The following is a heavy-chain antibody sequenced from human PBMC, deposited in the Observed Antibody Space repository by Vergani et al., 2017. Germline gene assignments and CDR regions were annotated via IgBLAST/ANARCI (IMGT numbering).Heavy chain of an antibody. V-gene: IGHV3-23*01. CDR2: ISGSGGST. Sequence: EVQLLESGGGLVQPGGSLRLSCAASGFTFSSYAMSWVRQAPGKGLEWVSAISGSGGSTYYADSVKGRFTISRDNSKNTLYLQMNSLRAEDTAVYYCARDQSPYYYDSSGYDYFDYWGQGTLVTVSS. CDR3: ARDQSPYYYDSSGYDYFDY. CDR1: GFTFSSYA. D-gene: IGHD3-22*01. J-gene: IGHJ4*02.